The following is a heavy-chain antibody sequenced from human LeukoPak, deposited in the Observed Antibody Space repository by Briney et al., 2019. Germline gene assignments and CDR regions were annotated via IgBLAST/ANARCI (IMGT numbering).Heavy chain of an antibody. V-gene: IGHV1-2*02. Sequence: GASVKVSCKASGYTFTGYYMHWLRPAAGQGLEWIGWINPNNGGTNYAQRFQGRVTMTRDTSINTAYMEVGGLRFDDTAVYYCASGPSLGTTHPYFDYWGQGTLVTVSS. CDR2: INPNNGGT. CDR3: ASGPSLGTTHPYFDY. J-gene: IGHJ4*02. D-gene: IGHD2-15*01. CDR1: GYTFTGYY.